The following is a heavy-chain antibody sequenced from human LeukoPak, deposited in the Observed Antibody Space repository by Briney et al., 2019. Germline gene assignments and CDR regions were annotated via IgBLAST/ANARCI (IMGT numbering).Heavy chain of an antibody. D-gene: IGHD6-13*01. J-gene: IGHJ3*02. V-gene: IGHV3-33*01. CDR1: GFTFSSYG. CDR3: ARDREAAAGPDAFDI. CDR2: IWYDGSNK. Sequence: PGGSLRLSCAASGFTFSSYGMPWVRQAPGKGLEWVAVIWYDGSNKYYADSVKGRFTISRDNSKNTLYLQMNSLRAEDTAVYYCARDREAAAGPDAFDIWGQGTMVTVSS.